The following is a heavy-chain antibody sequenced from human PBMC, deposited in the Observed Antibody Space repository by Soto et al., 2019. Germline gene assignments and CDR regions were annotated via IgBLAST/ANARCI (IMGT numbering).Heavy chain of an antibody. Sequence: SSETLSLTCTVSGGSISSGDYYWIWIRQPPGKGLEWIGYIYYSGSTYYNPSLKSRVTISVDTSKNQFSLKLSSVTAADTAVYYCARAGDYFDYWGQGTLVTVSS. D-gene: IGHD4-17*01. V-gene: IGHV4-30-4*01. CDR2: IYYSGST. J-gene: IGHJ4*02. CDR1: GGSISSGDYY. CDR3: ARAGDYFDY.